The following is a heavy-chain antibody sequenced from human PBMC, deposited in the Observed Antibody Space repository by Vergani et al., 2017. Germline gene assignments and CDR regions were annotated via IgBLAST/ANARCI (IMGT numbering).Heavy chain of an antibody. J-gene: IGHJ4*02. CDR2: IGTAGDT. CDR1: GLTLSSYG. V-gene: IGHV3-13*01. Sequence: VQLVESGGGVVQPGGSMRLSCSASGLTLSSYGVHWVRQATGKGLEWVSAIGTAGDTYYPGSVKGRFTISRENAKNSLYLQMNSLRAGDTAIYYCARAVSTTVGDPPGYWGQGTLVTVSS. D-gene: IGHD4-23*01. CDR3: ARAVSTTVGDPPGY.